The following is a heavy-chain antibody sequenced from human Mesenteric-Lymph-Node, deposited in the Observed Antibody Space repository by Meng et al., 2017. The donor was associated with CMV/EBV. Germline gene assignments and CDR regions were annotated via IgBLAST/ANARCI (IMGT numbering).Heavy chain of an antibody. CDR3: ASYTDYYGSGSKFDY. CDR1: GNTFPDYY. J-gene: IGHJ4*02. D-gene: IGHD3-10*01. Sequence: SGNTFPDYYMYWVRQAPGQGLEWMGRINPNSGGTDYAQKFQGRVTMTRDTSISTAYMELSGLRSDDTAVYYCASYTDYYGSGSKFDYWGQGTLVTVSS. V-gene: IGHV1-2*06. CDR2: INPNSGGT.